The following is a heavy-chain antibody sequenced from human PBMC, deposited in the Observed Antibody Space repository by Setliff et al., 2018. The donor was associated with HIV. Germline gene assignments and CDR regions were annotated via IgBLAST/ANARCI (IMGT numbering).Heavy chain of an antibody. CDR3: ARGLYYYDSSGYYEDAFDI. D-gene: IGHD3-22*01. CDR1: GGTFGSYA. V-gene: IGHV1-69*10. CDR2: IIPILGIA. J-gene: IGHJ3*02. Sequence: GASVKVSCKASGGTFGSYAISWVRQAPGQGLEWMGGIIPILGIANYAQKFQGRVTITADESTSTAYMELSSLRSEDTAVYYCARGLYYYDSSGYYEDAFDIWGQGTMVTVSS.